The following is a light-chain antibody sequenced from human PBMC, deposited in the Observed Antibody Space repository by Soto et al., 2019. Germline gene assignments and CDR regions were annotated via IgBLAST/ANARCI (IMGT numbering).Light chain of an antibody. J-gene: IGLJ1*01. CDR3: GTWDSSLSAHYV. CDR1: RSNIGNNY. V-gene: IGLV1-51*02. Sequence: QSVVAPPPSVSAGPGQKGTIPCPWSRSNIGNNYVSWYQQLPGTAPKLLIYENNKRPSGIPDRFSGSKSGTSATLGITGLQTGDEADYYCGTWDSSLSAHYVFGTGTKVTVL. CDR2: ENN.